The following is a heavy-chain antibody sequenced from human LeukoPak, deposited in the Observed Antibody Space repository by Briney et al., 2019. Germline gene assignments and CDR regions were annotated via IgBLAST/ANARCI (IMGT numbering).Heavy chain of an antibody. CDR2: ISSGSTYI. V-gene: IGHV3-21*01. D-gene: IGHD6-13*01. J-gene: IGHJ2*01. Sequence: GGSLRLSCATSGFTFNNFTMSWVRQAPGKGLDWVSSISSGSTYIFYADSVRGRFTISRDNAENSLYLQMNSLRAEDTAVYYCARVKAADGEVWYFDLWGRGTLVTVSS. CDR3: ARVKAADGEVWYFDL. CDR1: GFTFNNFT.